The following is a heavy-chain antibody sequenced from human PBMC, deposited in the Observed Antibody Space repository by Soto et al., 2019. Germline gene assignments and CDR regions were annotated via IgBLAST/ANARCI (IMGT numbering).Heavy chain of an antibody. CDR3: ARGPTVTTEGYCGMDV. D-gene: IGHD4-4*01. CDR2: IDPSDSYT. Sequence: PGESLKISCKGSGYSFTSYWISWVRQMPGKGLEWMGRIDPSDSYTNYSPSFQGHVTISADKSISTAYLQWSSLKASDTAMYYCARGPTVTTEGYCGMDVWGQGTTVTVSS. V-gene: IGHV5-10-1*01. CDR1: GYSFTSYW. J-gene: IGHJ6*02.